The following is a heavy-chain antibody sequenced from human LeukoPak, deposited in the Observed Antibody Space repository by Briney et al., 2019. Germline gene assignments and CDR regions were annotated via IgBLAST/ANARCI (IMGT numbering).Heavy chain of an antibody. V-gene: IGHV4-39*01. D-gene: IGHD6-13*01. J-gene: IGHJ6*03. CDR2: FFYSGST. CDR1: GGSISSSSYY. Sequence: SETLSLTCSVSGGSISSSSYYWGWIRQPPGKGREWFGSFFYSGSTYYNPSLKSRVTISVDTATNQFSLKLSSVTAADTAVYYCARHVLGIAAAGNLYYYYYYMDVWGKGTTVTVSS. CDR3: ARHVLGIAAAGNLYYYYYYMDV.